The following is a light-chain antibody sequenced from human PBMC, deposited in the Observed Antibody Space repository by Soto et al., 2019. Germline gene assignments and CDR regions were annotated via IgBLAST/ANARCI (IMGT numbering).Light chain of an antibody. V-gene: IGKV4-1*01. CDR2: WAS. CDR3: QQYYTTPLT. Sequence: DIVMTQSPDSRAVSLGERATINCKSSRSVLYNSNNKNYLAWYQQKAGQPPKVLIYWASTRESGVPDRISGSGSGTDFTLTISSLQAEDVAVYYCQQYYTTPLTFGQGTKVEIK. CDR1: RSVLYNSNNKNY. J-gene: IGKJ1*01.